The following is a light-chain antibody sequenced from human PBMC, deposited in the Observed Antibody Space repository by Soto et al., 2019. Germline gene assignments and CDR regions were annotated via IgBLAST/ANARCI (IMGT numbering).Light chain of an antibody. CDR2: EVN. V-gene: IGLV2-14*01. J-gene: IGLJ7*01. Sequence: QSALTQPASVSASPGQSITISCTGTSSDVGGYKFVSWYQHHPGKAPKLMIYEVNNRPSGVSNRFSGSKSGNTASLTISGLQPEDEADYYCLSYTSANTRVFGVGTQLTVL. CDR1: SSDVGGYKF. CDR3: LSYTSANTRV.